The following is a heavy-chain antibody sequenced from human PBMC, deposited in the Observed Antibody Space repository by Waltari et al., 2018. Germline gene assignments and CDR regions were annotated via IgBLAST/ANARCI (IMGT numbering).Heavy chain of an antibody. J-gene: IGHJ5*02. V-gene: IGHV4-34*01. D-gene: IGHD6-19*01. Sequence: QVQLQQWGAGLLKPSETLSLTCAVYGGSFSGYYWSWIRQPPGKGLEWIGELNHSGTTNYNPSRKSRVTISVDTSKNQFSLKLSSVTAADTAVYYCARRPAAVAGTHWFDPWGQGTLVTVSS. CDR2: LNHSGTT. CDR3: ARRPAAVAGTHWFDP. CDR1: GGSFSGYY.